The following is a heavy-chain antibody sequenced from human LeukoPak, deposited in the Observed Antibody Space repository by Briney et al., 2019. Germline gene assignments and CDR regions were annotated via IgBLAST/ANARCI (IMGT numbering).Heavy chain of an antibody. Sequence: PSGTLSLTCTVSGGSVSSSSYYWSWIRQPPGKGLEWIGYLSYSGSTNYNPSLKSRVSISVDTSKNQFSLKLSSVTAADTAVYYCARYPHCSSTDCYVTWGQGTLVIVPA. D-gene: IGHD2-2*01. CDR3: ARYPHCSSTDCYVT. CDR1: GGSVSSSSYY. CDR2: LSYSGST. V-gene: IGHV4-61*01. J-gene: IGHJ4*02.